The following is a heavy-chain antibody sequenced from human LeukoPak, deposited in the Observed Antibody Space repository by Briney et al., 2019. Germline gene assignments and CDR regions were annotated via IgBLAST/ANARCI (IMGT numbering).Heavy chain of an antibody. CDR1: GFTFRIFG. D-gene: IGHD4-23*01. CDR2: ISYDGSNK. Sequence: GSLRLSFLAXGFTFRIFGMHWVRQAPGTGLEWVALISYDGSNKNYADSVKGRFTISRDNSKNILYLQMNSLRVEDTAVYFCARGYGGNSAAFDIWGQGTMVXX. CDR3: ARGYGGNSAAFDI. V-gene: IGHV3-30*03. J-gene: IGHJ3*02.